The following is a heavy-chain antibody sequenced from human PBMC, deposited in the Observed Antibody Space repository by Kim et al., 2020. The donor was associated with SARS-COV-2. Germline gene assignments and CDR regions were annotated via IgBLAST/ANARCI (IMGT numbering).Heavy chain of an antibody. V-gene: IGHV3-30*01. J-gene: IGHJ4*02. D-gene: IGHD3-10*01. Sequence: SVKLRFTISGDNAKNTLYLQMTSLRAEDTAVYYCARDRSLQTGGCYYDYWGQGSLVTVSS. CDR3: ARDRSLQTGGCYYDY.